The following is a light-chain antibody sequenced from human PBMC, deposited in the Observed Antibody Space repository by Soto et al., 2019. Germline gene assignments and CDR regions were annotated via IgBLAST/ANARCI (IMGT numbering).Light chain of an antibody. Sequence: DIKMTQSPSTLSGSVGDRVAITCRASQSISSWLAWYQQKPGKAPKLLIYDASSLESGVPSRFSGSGSGTEFTLTISSLQPDDFATYYCQQYNSYSLTFGGGTKVDIK. V-gene: IGKV1-5*01. CDR1: QSISSW. CDR3: QQYNSYSLT. CDR2: DAS. J-gene: IGKJ4*01.